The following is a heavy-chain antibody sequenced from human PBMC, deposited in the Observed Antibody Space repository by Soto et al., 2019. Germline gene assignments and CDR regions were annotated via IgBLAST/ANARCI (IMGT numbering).Heavy chain of an antibody. CDR2: TRNKANSYTT. D-gene: IGHD2-21*02. CDR3: ARGAYCGGDCWIGGHTDYYGMDV. CDR1: GFTFSDHY. J-gene: IGHJ6*02. V-gene: IGHV3-72*01. Sequence: EVQLVESGGGLVQPGGSLRLSCAASGFTFSDHYMDWVRQAPGKGLEWVGRTRNKANSYTTEYAASVKGRFTISRDDSKNSLYLQMNSLKTEDTAVYYCARGAYCGGDCWIGGHTDYYGMDVWGQGTTVTVSS.